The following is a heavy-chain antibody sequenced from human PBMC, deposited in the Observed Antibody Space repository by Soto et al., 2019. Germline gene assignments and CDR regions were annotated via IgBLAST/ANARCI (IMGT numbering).Heavy chain of an antibody. J-gene: IGHJ4*02. D-gene: IGHD6-13*01. CDR3: ARGGRREAAAGRRYFYH. V-gene: IGHV1-8*01. CDR2: MNPNSGNT. CDR1: GYSFSSYD. Sequence: ASVKVSCKASGYSFSSYDINWVRQATGQGLEWMGWMNPNSGNTGYAQKFQGRVTMTRNTSIGTAYMELSSLRSEDTAVYYCARGGRREAAAGRRYFYHWGKGTQVPVSS.